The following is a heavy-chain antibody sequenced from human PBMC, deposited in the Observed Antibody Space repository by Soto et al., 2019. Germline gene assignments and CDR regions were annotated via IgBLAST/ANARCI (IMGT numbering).Heavy chain of an antibody. CDR1: GDSISSYY. J-gene: IGHJ1*01. V-gene: IGHV4-59*08. Sequence: PSETLSLTCTVSGDSISSYYWAWIRQPPGKGLEWIGSFYYNGNSNYNPSLKSRATMSGDTSKNQFSLQLNSATATDTAVYYCARHVISGSPRYFQHWGQGTQVTVSS. CDR2: FYYNGNS. D-gene: IGHD1-26*01. CDR3: ARHVISGSPRYFQH.